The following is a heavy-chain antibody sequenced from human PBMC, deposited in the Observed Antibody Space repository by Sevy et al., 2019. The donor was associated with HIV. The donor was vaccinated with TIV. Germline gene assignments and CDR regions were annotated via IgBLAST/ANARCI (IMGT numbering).Heavy chain of an antibody. D-gene: IGHD1-7*01. J-gene: IGHJ4*02. CDR3: TTAQYVVEYLNYVYFDY. Sequence: ASVKVSCKVSGYTLTESSMHWVRQAPGKGLEWMGGYDPADAETFFAQKFQGRVSMTEDTSRDTAFMELTNLTLEDTAVYYCTTAQYVVEYLNYVYFDYWGQGTLVTVSS. V-gene: IGHV1-24*01. CDR1: GYTLTESS. CDR2: YDPADAET.